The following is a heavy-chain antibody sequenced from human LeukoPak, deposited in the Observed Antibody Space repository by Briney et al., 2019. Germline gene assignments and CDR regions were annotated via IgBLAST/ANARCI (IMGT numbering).Heavy chain of an antibody. Sequence: GGSLRLSCAASGFNVNNNYMSWVRQAPGEGLEWVSVIYIGGSTDYADSVKGRFTISSDDSKNTVYLQMNSLRAEDTAVYYCAKDVGYSALLRPGYMDVWGKGTTVTVSS. CDR3: AKDVGYSALLRPGYMDV. V-gene: IGHV3-53*01. CDR1: GFNVNNNY. D-gene: IGHD5-18*01. J-gene: IGHJ6*03. CDR2: IYIGGST.